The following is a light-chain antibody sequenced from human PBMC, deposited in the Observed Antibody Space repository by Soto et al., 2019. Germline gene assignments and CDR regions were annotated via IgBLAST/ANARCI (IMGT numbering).Light chain of an antibody. Sequence: IVLTHAPGILSLPTGEGASVSGKPSRTVGNFLAWYQQKPGQAPSLLIYDATHRATGIPARFSGSGSGTEFTLTISSLQPDDFGVYYCQQRYSWPPVTLGGGTKVDIK. J-gene: IGKJ4*01. CDR2: DAT. CDR1: RTVGNF. V-gene: IGKV3-11*01. CDR3: QQRYSWPPVT.